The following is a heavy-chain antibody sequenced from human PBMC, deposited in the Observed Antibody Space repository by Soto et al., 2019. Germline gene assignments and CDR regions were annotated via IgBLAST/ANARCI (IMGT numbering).Heavy chain of an antibody. CDR1: GGSISSDNW. V-gene: IGHV4-4*02. Sequence: QVHLQESGPDLVRPSETLSLTCSFFGGSISSDNWWSWVRQTPGKGLEWIGEIYHSGNTNYNPSLKSRVTISVDKSMNQFSLKVTSVTAADTALYYCARLSASSKLRGVVINWGQGTLVTVSS. CDR3: ARLSASSKLRGVVIN. CDR2: IYHSGNT. J-gene: IGHJ4*02. D-gene: IGHD3-10*01.